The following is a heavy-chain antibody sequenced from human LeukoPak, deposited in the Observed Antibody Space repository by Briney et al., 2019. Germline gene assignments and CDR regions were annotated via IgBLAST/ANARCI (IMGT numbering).Heavy chain of an antibody. J-gene: IGHJ4*02. CDR2: IYSGGST. V-gene: IGHV3-66*02. CDR1: GFTVSSNY. CDR3: ARANYGAVDYFGY. Sequence: PGGSLRLSCAASGFTVSSNYMSWVRQAPGKGLEWVSVIYSGGSTYYADSVKGRFTISRDNSKNTLYLQMNSLRAEDTAVYYCARANYGAVDYFGYWGQGTLVTVSS. D-gene: IGHD4-17*01.